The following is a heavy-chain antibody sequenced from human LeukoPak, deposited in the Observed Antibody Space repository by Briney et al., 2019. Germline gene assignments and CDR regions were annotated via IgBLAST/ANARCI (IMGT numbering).Heavy chain of an antibody. CDR1: GGSISSGRYY. J-gene: IGHJ5*01. CDR3: ATDGMVRGPDAWFDS. V-gene: IGHV4-61*02. Sequence: ASETLSLTCNVSGGSISSGRYYWSWIRQPAGKGLEWIGRIYTRGSTNYNPSLKSRDTMSVDTSKNQFSLKLSSVTAADTAVYYCATDGMVRGPDAWFDSWGQGTLVTVSS. D-gene: IGHD3-10*01. CDR2: IYTRGST.